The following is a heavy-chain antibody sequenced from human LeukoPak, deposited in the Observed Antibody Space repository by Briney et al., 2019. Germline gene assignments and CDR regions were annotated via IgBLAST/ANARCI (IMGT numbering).Heavy chain of an antibody. V-gene: IGHV4-59*12. CDR3: ARRERFSGAFDL. J-gene: IGHJ3*01. Sequence: SETLSLTCTVSGDALRNYFWAWIRPPPGEGLESVGYIYYSGSTNYNPSLKPRVTISLQTSKNQFSLRLSSVTAADTAMYYCARRERFSGAFDLWGQGTMVTVSS. CDR2: IYYSGST. CDR1: GDALRNYF. D-gene: IGHD1-26*01.